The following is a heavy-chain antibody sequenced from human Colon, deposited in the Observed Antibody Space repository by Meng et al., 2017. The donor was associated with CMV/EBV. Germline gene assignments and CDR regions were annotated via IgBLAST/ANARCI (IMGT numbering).Heavy chain of an antibody. D-gene: IGHD3-3*01. Sequence: ALGFTCSTCRRNRVRQAPGDGLEWVSSIVSSDSYIYYADSVKGLFTNSRDNAKKLLYLQMDSLRAEDTGVYYCARDTISGVVAFDSWGQGTLVTVSS. J-gene: IGHJ4*02. CDR1: GFTCSTCR. CDR3: ARDTISGVVAFDS. V-gene: IGHV3-21*01. CDR2: IVSSDSYI.